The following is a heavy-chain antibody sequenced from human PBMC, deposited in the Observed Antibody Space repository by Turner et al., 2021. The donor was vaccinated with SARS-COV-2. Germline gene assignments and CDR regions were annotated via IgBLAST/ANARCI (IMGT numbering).Heavy chain of an antibody. V-gene: IGHV3-30-3*01. D-gene: IGHD3-3*01. CDR1: GFTFSTYA. CDR2: ISYDGSNK. Sequence: QVQLVESGGGVVQPGRSLRPPCAASGFTFSTYAMHWVRQAPGKGLEWVAVISYDGSNKYYADSVKGRFTISRDNSKNTLYLQMNSLRAEDTAVYYCARARGSTYYSAFDYWGQETLVTVSS. J-gene: IGHJ4*02. CDR3: ARARGSTYYSAFDY.